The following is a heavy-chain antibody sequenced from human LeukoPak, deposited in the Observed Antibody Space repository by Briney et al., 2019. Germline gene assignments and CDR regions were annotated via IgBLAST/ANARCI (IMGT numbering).Heavy chain of an antibody. V-gene: IGHV4-31*03. Sequence: PSETLSLTCTVSGGSISSGGYYWSWIRQHPGKGLERIWYLYYSGSTYYSPSLKSRVTISVDTSKNQSSLKLSSVPAADTAVYYCAKDRRGYCSSTSCSFFDYWGQGTLVTVSS. D-gene: IGHD2-2*01. J-gene: IGHJ4*02. CDR3: AKDRRGYCSSTSCSFFDY. CDR2: LYYSGST. CDR1: GGSISSGGYY.